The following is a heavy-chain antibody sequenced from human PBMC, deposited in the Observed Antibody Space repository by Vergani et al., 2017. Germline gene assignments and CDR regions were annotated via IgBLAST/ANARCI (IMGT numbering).Heavy chain of an antibody. CDR1: GYTFSGYY. Sequence: QVQLVQSGAEVKKPGASLKVSCKASGYTFSGYYMNWVRQAPGQGLEWMGWINPNSGGTNFAQKFQGRVTVTRDTSIRTAYMELSRLRSDDTAVYYCARAPYDSSEFAQLYGLDVWGHGTTVTVSS. D-gene: IGHD3-22*01. CDR2: INPNSGGT. V-gene: IGHV1-2*02. J-gene: IGHJ6*02. CDR3: ARAPYDSSEFAQLYGLDV.